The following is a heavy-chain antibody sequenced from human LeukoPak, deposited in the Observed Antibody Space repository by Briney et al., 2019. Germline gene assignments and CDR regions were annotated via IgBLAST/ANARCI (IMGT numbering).Heavy chain of an antibody. CDR1: GYTLTELS. CDR3: ATDGAAAGTLDY. CDR2: FDPEDGET. D-gene: IGHD6-13*01. Sequence: ASVKVSCKVSGYTLTELSMHWVRQAPGKGLEWMGGFDPEDGETIYAQKFQGRVTMTEDTSTDTAYMELSSLRSEDTAVYYCATDGAAAGTLDYWGQGTLVTVSS. V-gene: IGHV1-24*01. J-gene: IGHJ4*02.